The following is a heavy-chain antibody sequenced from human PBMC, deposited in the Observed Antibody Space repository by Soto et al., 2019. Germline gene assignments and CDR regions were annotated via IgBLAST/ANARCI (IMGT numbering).Heavy chain of an antibody. J-gene: IGHJ6*03. CDR3: ANIPGGRAAARYYYYYMDV. D-gene: IGHD6-13*01. V-gene: IGHV3-30*18. CDR1: GFPFSSYG. CDR2: ISYDGSNK. Sequence: GGSLRLSCAASGFPFSSYGMHWVRQAPGKGLEWVGVISYDGSNKYYADSVKGRFTISRDNSKNTLYLQMNSLRAEDTAVSYCANIPGGRAAARYYYYYMDVWGKGTTVTVSS.